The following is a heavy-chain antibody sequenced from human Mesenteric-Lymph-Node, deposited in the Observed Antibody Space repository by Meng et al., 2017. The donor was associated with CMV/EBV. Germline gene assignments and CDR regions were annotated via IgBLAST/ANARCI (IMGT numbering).Heavy chain of an antibody. V-gene: IGHV1-8*02. J-gene: IGHJ3*02. CDR3: AREDRIAAAGMGAFDI. Sequence: ASVKVSCKASGYTFTSYGISWVRQATGQGLEWMGWMNPNSGNTGYAQKFQGRVTMTRNTSISTAYMELSSLRSEDTAVYYCAREDRIAAAGMGAFDIWGQGTMVTVSS. D-gene: IGHD6-13*01. CDR1: GYTFTSYG. CDR2: MNPNSGNT.